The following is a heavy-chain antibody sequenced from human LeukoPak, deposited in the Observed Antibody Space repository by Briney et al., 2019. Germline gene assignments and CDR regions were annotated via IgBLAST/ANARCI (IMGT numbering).Heavy chain of an antibody. CDR3: ARRGGKNYGDYLLYYYYMDV. CDR1: GYTFSSYG. CDR2: ISAYNGDT. J-gene: IGHJ6*03. V-gene: IGHV1-18*01. D-gene: IGHD4-17*01. Sequence: GPVKVSCKASGYTFSSYGISWVRQAPGQGLEWMGWISAYNGDTHYAQKFQGRVTMTTDTSTSTAYMELRSLRSDDTAMYYCARRGGKNYGDYLLYYYYMDVWGKGTTVTVSS.